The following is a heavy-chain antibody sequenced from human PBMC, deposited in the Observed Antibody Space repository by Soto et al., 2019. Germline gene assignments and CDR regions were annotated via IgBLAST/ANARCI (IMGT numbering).Heavy chain of an antibody. CDR3: ARGNYYDSSAYYY. CDR1: GGSFSSGTYS. CDR2: VHHSGST. J-gene: IGHJ4*02. V-gene: IGHV4-30-2*01. D-gene: IGHD3-22*01. Sequence: QLQLQESGSGLVKPSQTLSLTCAVSGGSFSSGTYSWSWIRQPPGKGLEWIGYVHHSGSTYSNPSLKSRVTISVDTSKNQFSLKLSSVTAADTAVYYCARGNYYDSSAYYYWGQGTLVTVSS.